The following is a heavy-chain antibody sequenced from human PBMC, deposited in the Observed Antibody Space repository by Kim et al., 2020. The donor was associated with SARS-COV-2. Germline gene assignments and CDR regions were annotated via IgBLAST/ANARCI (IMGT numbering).Heavy chain of an antibody. D-gene: IGHD3-9*01. CDR2: ISGDGGRT. CDR1: GFTFVNYA. Sequence: GGSLRLSCAASGFTFVNYAMHWVRQVPGKGLEWVSLISGDGGRTYYAGSVRGRFTISRDNIKNSLYLQMNDLRIEDTTLYYCARWDGDTTGYYYHGLDVWGQGTTGPGPS. J-gene: IGHJ6*02. CDR3: ARWDGDTTGYYYHGLDV. V-gene: IGHV3-43*02.